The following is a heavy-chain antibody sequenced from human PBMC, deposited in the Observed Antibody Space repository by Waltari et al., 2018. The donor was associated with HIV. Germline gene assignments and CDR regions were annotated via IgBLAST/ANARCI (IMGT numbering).Heavy chain of an antibody. Sequence: QLQLQESGPGLVKPSETLSLTCTVSGGSIRSSSYYWGWIRPPPGKGLEWIGSSYYSGSTYYNPSLKSRVTISVDTSKNQFSLKLSSVTAADTAVYYCARHGLPPKIPFDRGLGVPPLDYYGMDVWGQGTTVTVSS. J-gene: IGHJ6*02. CDR1: GGSIRSSSYY. D-gene: IGHD3-3*01. CDR3: ARHGLPPKIPFDRGLGVPPLDYYGMDV. CDR2: SYYSGST. V-gene: IGHV4-39*01.